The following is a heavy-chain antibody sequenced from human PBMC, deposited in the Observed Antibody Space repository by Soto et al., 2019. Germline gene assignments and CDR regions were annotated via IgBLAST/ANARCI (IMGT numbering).Heavy chain of an antibody. J-gene: IGHJ4*02. Sequence: PGGSLRLSCAVSGFNVMRYWMSWVRQAPGKGLEWVASIKEDGSEIYYLQPVRGRFSISRDSAGNALHLTMNYLSAEDTGVYFCARDIGFDYVNWGQGTLVTVSS. V-gene: IGHV3-7*01. D-gene: IGHD3-16*01. CDR2: IKEDGSEI. CDR1: GFNVMRYW. CDR3: ARDIGFDYVN.